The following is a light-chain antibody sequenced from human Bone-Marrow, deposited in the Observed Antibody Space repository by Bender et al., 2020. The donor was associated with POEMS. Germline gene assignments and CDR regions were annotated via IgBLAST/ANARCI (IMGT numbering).Light chain of an antibody. CDR3: ETWDDTLNSVV. CDR2: NNI. J-gene: IGLJ2*01. V-gene: IGLV1-44*01. Sequence: QSVLTQPPSAAGTPGQRVPISCSGSTNPVSWYQHVPGTAPKLLIYNNIQRPSGVPDRFSGSKSGTSASLAISGLQSEDEADYYCETWDDTLNSVVFGGGTKLTVL. CDR1: TNP.